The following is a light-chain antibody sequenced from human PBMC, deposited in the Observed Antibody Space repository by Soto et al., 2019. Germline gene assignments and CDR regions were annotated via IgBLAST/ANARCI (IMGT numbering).Light chain of an antibody. Sequence: DIQMTQSPSSLSASVGDRVTITCRASQTISTYLNWYQQNPGKAPKLLIYAASSLQSGVPSRFSGSGSVRDLTLTIRSLQPEDFASYYCQQSSGIPYTFGQWTKLEIK. V-gene: IGKV1-39*01. CDR3: QQSSGIPYT. J-gene: IGKJ2*01. CDR1: QTISTY. CDR2: AAS.